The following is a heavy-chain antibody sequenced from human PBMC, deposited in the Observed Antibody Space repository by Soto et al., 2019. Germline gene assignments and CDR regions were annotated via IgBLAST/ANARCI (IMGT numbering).Heavy chain of an antibody. D-gene: IGHD3-3*01. V-gene: IGHV4-30-4*01. CDR3: AREGGDFVQVPYY. CDR1: GVSINRGDYY. Sequence: QVRLQESGPKLVRPSQTLSLTCSVSGVSINRGDYYWSWIRQSPGRGLEWIGSIYYNGDTNYNPSIGSRVTMSVDTSKNQVFLDLQSVVAADTAVDFCAREGGDFVQVPYYWGQGTLITVSS. CDR2: IYYNGDT. J-gene: IGHJ4*02.